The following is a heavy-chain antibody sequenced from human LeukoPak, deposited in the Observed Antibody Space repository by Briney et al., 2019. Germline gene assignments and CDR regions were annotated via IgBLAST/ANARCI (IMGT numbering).Heavy chain of an antibody. Sequence: GGSLRLSCAASGFTFSSYAMHWVRQAPGKGLEWVSGISWNSGSIGYADSVKGRFTISRDNAKNSLYLQMNSLRAEDTALYYCAKDMGYDILTGYPGYWGQGTLVTVSS. V-gene: IGHV3-9*01. CDR3: AKDMGYDILTGYPGY. D-gene: IGHD3-9*01. J-gene: IGHJ4*02. CDR2: ISWNSGSI. CDR1: GFTFSSYA.